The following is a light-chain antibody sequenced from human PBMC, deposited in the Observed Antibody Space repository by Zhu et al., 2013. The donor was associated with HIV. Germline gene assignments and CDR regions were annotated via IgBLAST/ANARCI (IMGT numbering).Light chain of an antibody. CDR1: QSVSSSY. J-gene: IGKJ2*01. V-gene: IGKV3-20*01. CDR3: QQYGSSPPMYT. CDR2: DAS. Sequence: EIVLTQSPGTLSLSPGERATLSCRASQSVSSSYLAWYQQKPGQAPRLLIYDASSRATGIPDRFSGSGSGTDFTLTISRLEPEDFAVYYCQQYGSSPPMYTFGQGTKPGDQT.